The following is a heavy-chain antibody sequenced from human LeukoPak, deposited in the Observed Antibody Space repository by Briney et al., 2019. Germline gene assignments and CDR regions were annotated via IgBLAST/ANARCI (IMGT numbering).Heavy chain of an antibody. Sequence: PGGSLRLSCAASGFTFSNYWMHWVRQAPGKGLVWVSRINSDGSSTTYADSVKGRFTISRDNAKNTLYLQVNNLRAEDTAVYYCARGPNSNWSGLDFWGQGTLLTVSS. J-gene: IGHJ4*02. CDR3: ARGPNSNWSGLDF. D-gene: IGHD6-6*01. V-gene: IGHV3-74*01. CDR1: GFTFSNYW. CDR2: INSDGSST.